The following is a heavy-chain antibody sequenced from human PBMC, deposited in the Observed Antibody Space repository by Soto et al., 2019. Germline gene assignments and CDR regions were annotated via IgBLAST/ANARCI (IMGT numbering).Heavy chain of an antibody. CDR2: IKQDGSEK. CDR3: ARDRTRDAFDI. Sequence: EVQLVESGGGLVQPGGSLRLSCAASGFTFSSYWMSWVRQAPGKGLEWVANIKQDGSEKYYVDSVKGRFTISRDNAKNSRYLQMNSLRAEDTAVYYCARDRTRDAFDIWGQGTMVTVAS. CDR1: GFTFSSYW. V-gene: IGHV3-7*01. J-gene: IGHJ3*02.